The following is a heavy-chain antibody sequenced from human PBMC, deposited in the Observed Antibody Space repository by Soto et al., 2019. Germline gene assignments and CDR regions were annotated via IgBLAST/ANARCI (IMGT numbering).Heavy chain of an antibody. CDR2: IDFIGTT. CDR3: ARVGISTGYYKGLGV. Sequence: SETPSLTCTVSRGSISTSYWNCIRQSPGKGLEWMGYIDFIGTTNYNPSLKSRVTISVDASKSQFSLKLNSVTAADTAVYHCARVGISTGYYKGLGVWGQGTTVAVSS. J-gene: IGHJ6*02. V-gene: IGHV4-59*01. CDR1: RGSISTSY. D-gene: IGHD3-9*01.